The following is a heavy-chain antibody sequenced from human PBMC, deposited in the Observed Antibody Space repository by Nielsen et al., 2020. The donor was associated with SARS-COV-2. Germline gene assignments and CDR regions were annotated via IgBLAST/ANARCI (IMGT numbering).Heavy chain of an antibody. CDR2: IYYSGST. D-gene: IGHD6-13*01. Sequence: SETLSLTCTVSGGSISSGGYYWSWIRQHPGKGLEWIGYIYYSGSTYYNPSLKSRVTISVDTSKNQFSLKLSSVTAADTAVYYCARGGYRQQLRGRFDPWGQGTLVTVSS. CDR3: ARGGYRQQLRGRFDP. V-gene: IGHV4-31*03. CDR1: GGSISSGGYY. J-gene: IGHJ5*02.